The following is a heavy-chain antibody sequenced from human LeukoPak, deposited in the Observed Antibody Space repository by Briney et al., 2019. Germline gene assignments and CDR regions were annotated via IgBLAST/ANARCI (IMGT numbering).Heavy chain of an antibody. D-gene: IGHD3-22*01. CDR3: ARDVHDSSGTFDY. J-gene: IGHJ4*02. CDR2: IYYSGST. V-gene: IGHV4-39*07. Sequence: SETLSLTCTVSGGSISSSSYYWGWIRQPPGKGLEWIGSIYYSGSTYYNPSLKSRVTISVDTSKNQFSLKLSSVTAADTAVYYCARDVHDSSGTFDYWGQGTLVTVSS. CDR1: GGSISSSSYY.